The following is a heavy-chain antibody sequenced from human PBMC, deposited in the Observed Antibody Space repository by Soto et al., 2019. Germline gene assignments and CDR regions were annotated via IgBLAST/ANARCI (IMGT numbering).Heavy chain of an antibody. V-gene: IGHV1-69*13. CDR3: AREGRSGYSPDYFDY. CDR1: GGTFSSYA. CDR2: IIPIFGTA. Sequence: GASVKVSCKASGGTFSSYAISWVRQAPGQGLEWMGGIIPIFGTANYAQKFQGRVTITADESTSTAYMELSSLRSEDTAVYYCAREGRSGYSPDYFDYWGQGTLVTVSS. J-gene: IGHJ4*02. D-gene: IGHD3-3*01.